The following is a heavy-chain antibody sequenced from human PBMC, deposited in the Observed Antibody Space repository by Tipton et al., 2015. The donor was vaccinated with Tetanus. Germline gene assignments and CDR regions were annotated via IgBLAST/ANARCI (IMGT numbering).Heavy chain of an antibody. CDR2: IYYTGAT. D-gene: IGHD3-16*01. V-gene: IGHV4-59*01. Sequence: TLSLTCTVSGASITTYHWSWLRQTPGGGLEWIGHIYYTGATSYNSSLQSRVALSIDTSKNQFSLKMTSVTAADTAVYFCEGDDYYETSLRDYYGEEVWGQRTTVTVSS. J-gene: IGHJ6*02. CDR1: GASITTYH. CDR3: EGDDYYETSLRDYYGEEV.